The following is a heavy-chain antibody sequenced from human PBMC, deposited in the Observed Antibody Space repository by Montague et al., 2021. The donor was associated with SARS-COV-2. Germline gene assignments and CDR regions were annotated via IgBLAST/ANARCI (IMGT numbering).Heavy chain of an antibody. CDR1: GGSLSTYY. J-gene: IGHJ6*02. Sequence: SETLSLTCSVSGGSLSTYYWSWIRQPPGKGLEWIGYIYYSGTTRXXPSXRGRATISLDLSKNQFSLDLNSLTAADTAVYYCARNAYNHYGLDVWGQGTTVTVSS. CDR2: IYYSGTT. CDR3: ARNAYNHYGLDV. V-gene: IGHV4-59*08.